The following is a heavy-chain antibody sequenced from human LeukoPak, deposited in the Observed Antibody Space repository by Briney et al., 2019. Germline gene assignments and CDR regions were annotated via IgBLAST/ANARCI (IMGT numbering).Heavy chain of an antibody. Sequence: GGSLRLSCAASGFTFSDYYMSWVRQAPGKGLEWVSSISSSSSYIYYADSVKGRFTISRDNAKNSLYLQMNSLRAEDTAVYYCARDLSYDPYSSSSGLDYWGQGTLVTVSS. D-gene: IGHD6-6*01. CDR3: ARDLSYDPYSSSSGLDY. CDR1: GFTFSDYY. J-gene: IGHJ4*02. V-gene: IGHV3-21*01. CDR2: ISSSSSYI.